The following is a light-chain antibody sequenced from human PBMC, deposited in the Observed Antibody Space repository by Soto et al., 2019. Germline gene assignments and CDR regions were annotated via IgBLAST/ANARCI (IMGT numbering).Light chain of an antibody. Sequence: EIVLTQSPGTLSLSPGERATFSCRASQSVSNSSLAWYQQKPGQAPRLLLFAASRRATGIPDTFSGSGSGTDFTLTISRLEPEDFAVYYCQVYGNSPMYTFGQGTRLELK. J-gene: IGKJ2*01. CDR2: AAS. V-gene: IGKV3-20*01. CDR1: QSVSNSS. CDR3: QVYGNSPMYT.